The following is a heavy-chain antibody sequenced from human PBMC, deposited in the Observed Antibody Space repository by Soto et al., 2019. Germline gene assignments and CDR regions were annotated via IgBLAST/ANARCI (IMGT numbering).Heavy chain of an antibody. CDR1: GGSFSGYY. D-gene: IGHD2-15*01. CDR2: INHSGST. V-gene: IGHV4-34*01. Sequence: SETLSLTCAVYGGSFSGYYWSWIRQPPGKGLEWIGEINHSGSTNYNPSLKSRVTISVGTSKNQFSLKLSSVTAADTAVYYCARVVVAATTSFDYWGQGTLVTVSS. CDR3: ARVVVAATTSFDY. J-gene: IGHJ4*02.